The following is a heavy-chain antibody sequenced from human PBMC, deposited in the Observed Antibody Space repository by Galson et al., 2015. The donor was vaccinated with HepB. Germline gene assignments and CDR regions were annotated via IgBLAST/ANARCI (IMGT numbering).Heavy chain of an antibody. J-gene: IGHJ3*02. CDR1: GYTFTSYG. D-gene: IGHD2/OR15-2a*01. CDR2: ISAYNGNT. V-gene: IGHV1-18*04. Sequence: SVKVSCKASGYTFTSYGISWVRQAPGQGLEWMGWISAYNGNTNYAQKLQGRVTMTTDTSTSTAYMELSSLRSEDTAVYYCARVPSRLSDFGAFDIWGQGTMVTVSS. CDR3: ARVPSRLSDFGAFDI.